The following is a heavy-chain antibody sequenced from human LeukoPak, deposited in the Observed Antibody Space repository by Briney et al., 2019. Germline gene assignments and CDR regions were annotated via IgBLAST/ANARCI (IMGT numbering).Heavy chain of an antibody. CDR1: GFPFSSYS. CDR2: ISSSSSTI. CDR3: ARVGLTYYYDSSSYNWFVH. D-gene: IGHD3-22*01. Sequence: GGSLRLSCSASGFPFSSYSMNWVRQAPGKGLEWVSYISSSSSTIYYADSVKGRFTISRDNVQNSLYLEMNSLRAEDTAVYYCARVGLTYYYDSSSYNWFVHWGQGTLVTVSS. J-gene: IGHJ5*02. V-gene: IGHV3-48*01.